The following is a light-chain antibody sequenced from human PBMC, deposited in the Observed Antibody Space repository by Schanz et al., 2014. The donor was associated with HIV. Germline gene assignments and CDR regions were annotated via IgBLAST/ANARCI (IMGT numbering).Light chain of an antibody. J-gene: IGLJ2*01. Sequence: QSALTQPASVSGSPGQSITISCTGTSSDVGSYNLVSWYQQHPGKAPKLMIYEVNERPSGVPDRFSGSKSGNTASLTVSGLQPEDEADYYCIAYTRDTVLFGGGTKVTVL. V-gene: IGLV2-14*02. CDR1: SSDVGSYNL. CDR3: IAYTRDTVL. CDR2: EVN.